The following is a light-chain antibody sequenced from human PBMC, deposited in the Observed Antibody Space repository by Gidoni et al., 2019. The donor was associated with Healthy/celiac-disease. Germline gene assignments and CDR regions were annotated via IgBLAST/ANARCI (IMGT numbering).Light chain of an antibody. V-gene: IGKV3-11*01. Sequence: ELVLPQSPATLSLSPGEIATLSCRASQSVSSFLAWYQQKPGQAPRLLIYDAANRATGIPARFSGSGSGTDFTLTISSLEHEDFAVYYCQQRSKLLTFGGGTKVEIK. CDR3: QQRSKLLT. CDR2: DAA. J-gene: IGKJ4*01. CDR1: QSVSSF.